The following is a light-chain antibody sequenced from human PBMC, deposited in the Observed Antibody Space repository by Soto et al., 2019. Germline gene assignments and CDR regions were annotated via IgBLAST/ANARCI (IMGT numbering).Light chain of an antibody. Sequence: QSVLTQPPSVSGAPEQRVTISCTGSSSNIGAGYDVHWYQQLPGTAPKLLIYGNSNRPSGVPDRFSGTKSGTSASLAITGLQAEEEADDDGQCYDSSLGVLYVFGTGTKVTVL. V-gene: IGLV1-40*01. CDR1: SSNIGAGYD. CDR2: GNS. J-gene: IGLJ1*01. CDR3: QCYDSSLGVLYV.